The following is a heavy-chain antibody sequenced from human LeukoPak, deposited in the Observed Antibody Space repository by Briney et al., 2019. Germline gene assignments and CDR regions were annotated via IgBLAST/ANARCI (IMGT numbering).Heavy chain of an antibody. J-gene: IGHJ4*02. Sequence: GGSLRLSCAASGFTFSSYSMNWVSQAPGKRLEWVSSISSSSSYIYYADSVKGRFTISRDNAKNSLYLQMNSLRAEDTAVYYCAKSSGSYDCFDYWGQGTLVTVSS. CDR1: GFTFSSYS. CDR2: ISSSSSYI. D-gene: IGHD1-26*01. CDR3: AKSSGSYDCFDY. V-gene: IGHV3-21*04.